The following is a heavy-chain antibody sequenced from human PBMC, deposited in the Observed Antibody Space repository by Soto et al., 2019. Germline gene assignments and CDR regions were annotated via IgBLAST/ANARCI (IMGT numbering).Heavy chain of an antibody. CDR3: ARLGGYYQAFDS. D-gene: IGHD3-22*01. CDR2: IYYTGTT. V-gene: IGHV4-59*08. CDR1: GGSIRDYY. Sequence: SETLSLTCTVSGGSIRDYYWGWIRQSPGKGLDWIGYIYYTGTTKYNPSLKSRVTISVDSSKNQFSLKLDSVTAAGTAVYYCARLGGYYQAFDSWGQGTLVTVSS. J-gene: IGHJ4*02.